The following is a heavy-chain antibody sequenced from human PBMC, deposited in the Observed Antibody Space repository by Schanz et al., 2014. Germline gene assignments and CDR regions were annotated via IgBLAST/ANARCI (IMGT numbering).Heavy chain of an antibody. D-gene: IGHD5-12*01. Sequence: QVQLVESGGGVVQPGRSLRLSCAASGFTFRSYGMHWVRQAPGKGLEWVALISYDGSSKNHADSVKGRFTISRDNAKNSLYLQMNSLRAEDTAVYYCAGAVATIRADSFDIWGQGTMVAVSS. V-gene: IGHV3-33*03. CDR1: GFTFRSYG. CDR2: ISYDGSSK. J-gene: IGHJ3*02. CDR3: AGAVATIRADSFDI.